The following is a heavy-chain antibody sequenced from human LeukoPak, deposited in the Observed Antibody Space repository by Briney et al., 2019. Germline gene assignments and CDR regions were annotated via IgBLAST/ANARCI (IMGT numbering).Heavy chain of an antibody. CDR2: IYYSGST. CDR1: GGSISSGGYY. D-gene: IGHD3-22*01. Sequence: SETLSLTCTVSGGSISSGGYYWSWIRQHPGKGLEWIGYIYYSGSTYYNPSLKSRVTISVDTSKNQFSLKLSSVTAADTAVYYCASYDPITMSRYYFDYWGQGTLVTVSS. J-gene: IGHJ4*02. CDR3: ASYDPITMSRYYFDY. V-gene: IGHV4-31*03.